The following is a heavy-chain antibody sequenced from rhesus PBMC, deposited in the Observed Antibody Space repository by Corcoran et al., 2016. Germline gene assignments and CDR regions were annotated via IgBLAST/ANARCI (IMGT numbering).Heavy chain of an antibody. V-gene: IGHV4-73*01. CDR1: GGPISGYY. J-gene: IGHJ5-1*01. CDR2: IVGKSAST. CDR3: ARGGGREYCTGSGCRNNRFDV. Sequence: QVKLQQWGEGLVKPSETLSLTCAVYGGPISGYYWSWIRPPPGKGPEGIGNIVGKSASTNYNPSLKNRVTISKDTSKNQFSLKLSSVTAADTAVYYCARGGGREYCTGSGCRNNRFDVWGPGVLVTVSS. D-gene: IGHD2-21*01.